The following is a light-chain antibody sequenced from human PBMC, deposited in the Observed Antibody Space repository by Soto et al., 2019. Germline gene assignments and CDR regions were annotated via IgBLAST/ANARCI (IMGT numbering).Light chain of an antibody. V-gene: IGLV2-14*03. CDR3: SSYRSGGTYV. CDR2: DVN. Sequence: QSALTQPASVSGSPGQSITISCTGTSSDVGGYNYVSWYQQHPGEAPKLVIFDVNNRPSGVSHRFSGSKSGNTASLTISGLQAEDEADYYCSSYRSGGTYVFGTGTKLTVL. J-gene: IGLJ1*01. CDR1: SSDVGGYNY.